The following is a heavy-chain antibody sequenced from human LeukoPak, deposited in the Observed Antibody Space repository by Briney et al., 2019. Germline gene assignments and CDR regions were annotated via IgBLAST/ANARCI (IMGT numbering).Heavy chain of an antibody. CDR1: GFTLRHYA. Sequence: PGGSLRLSCAASGFTLRHYAMAWVRQAPGQGLELVSHISGVGYSTNYADSVQDRFIISRDTSTNTLFLQMNNLRAEDTATYYCAKGQYDAHPHWLDPWGQGTLVTVSS. CDR2: ISGVGYST. V-gene: IGHV3-23*01. D-gene: IGHD3-3*01. J-gene: IGHJ5*02. CDR3: AKGQYDAHPHWLDP.